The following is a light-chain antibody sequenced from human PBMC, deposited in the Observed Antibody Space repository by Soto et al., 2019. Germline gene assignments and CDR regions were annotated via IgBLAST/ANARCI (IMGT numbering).Light chain of an antibody. CDR2: AAS. CDR3: QQGHSFPLT. V-gene: IGKV1D-12*01. Sequence: IRVTHCPASVCASVGDRVTITCRASQGISNWLAWYQQKPGEAPKLLISAASSLQSGVPSRFSGSGSGTDFTLTINSLQPEDFATYYCQQGHSFPLTFGGGTKVDIK. CDR1: QGISNW. J-gene: IGKJ4*01.